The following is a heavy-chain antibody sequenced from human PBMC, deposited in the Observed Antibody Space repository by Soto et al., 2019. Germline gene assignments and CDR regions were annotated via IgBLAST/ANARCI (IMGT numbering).Heavy chain of an antibody. CDR1: GDSVSSDSAA. Sequence: SQTLPLTCVSSGDSVSSDSAAWNCIRQYPSIGLEWLGRTYYKSKWYNNYAASVKSRITNNPDTSKNQFSLQLNSVTPDDTAVCCCARGHQGFDYWGEATLVTLSS. V-gene: IGHV6-1*01. CDR2: TYYKSKWYN. CDR3: ARGHQGFDY. J-gene: IGHJ4*02.